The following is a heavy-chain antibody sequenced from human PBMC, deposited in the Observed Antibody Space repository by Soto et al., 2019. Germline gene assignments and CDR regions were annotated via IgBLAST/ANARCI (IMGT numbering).Heavy chain of an antibody. V-gene: IGHV1-69*01. CDR3: AKVRYSSPMGYYYGMDV. Sequence: QAQLEQSGGEVKKPGSSVKVSCKASRVAFSKFIVTWVRQAPGVGLEWVGGIIPVFGTPNYAQKFQGRVTITADESTSTSYMEVNNLRSEDTAVYYCAKVRYSSPMGYYYGMDVWGQGTTVTVSS. J-gene: IGHJ6*02. D-gene: IGHD2-2*01. CDR2: IIPVFGTP. CDR1: RVAFSKFI.